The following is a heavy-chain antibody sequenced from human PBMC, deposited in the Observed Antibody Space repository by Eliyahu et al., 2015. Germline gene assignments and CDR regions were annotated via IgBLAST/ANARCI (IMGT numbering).Heavy chain of an antibody. CDR2: IXGSGGST. CDR3: AKDHRAEKAVAGIDWFDP. D-gene: IGHD6-19*01. J-gene: IGHJ5*02. Sequence: EVQLVESGGGLVQPGGSLRLSCAASGXTFSXXAMSWXRQAXGKGLGGVSAIXGSGGSTYYADSVKGRFTISRDNSKNTLYLQMNSLRAEDTAVYYCAKDHRAEKAVAGIDWFDPWGQGTLVTVSS. CDR1: GXTFSXXA. V-gene: IGHV3-23*04.